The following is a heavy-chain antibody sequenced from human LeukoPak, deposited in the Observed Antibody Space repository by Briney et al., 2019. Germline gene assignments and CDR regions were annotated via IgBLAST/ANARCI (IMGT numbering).Heavy chain of an antibody. V-gene: IGHV4-39*07. Sequence: SETLSLTCTVSGGSISSSSYYWGWIRQPPGKGLEWIGSIYYSGSTYYNPSLKSRVTISVDTSKNQFSLKLSSVTAADTAVYYCATQWFYDSSGYLSGAFDIWGQGTMVTVSS. J-gene: IGHJ3*02. CDR2: IYYSGST. CDR1: GGSISSSSYY. D-gene: IGHD3-22*01. CDR3: ATQWFYDSSGYLSGAFDI.